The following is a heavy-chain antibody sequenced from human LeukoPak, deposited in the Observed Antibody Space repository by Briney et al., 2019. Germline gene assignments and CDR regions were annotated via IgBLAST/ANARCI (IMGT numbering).Heavy chain of an antibody. V-gene: IGHV3-23*01. J-gene: IGHJ3*02. D-gene: IGHD3-22*01. CDR2: ISGSGGST. CDR1: GFTFSSYA. CDR3: TNSPYYDSSHTDIKDAFDI. Sequence: AGGSLRLSCAASGFTFSSYAMSWVRQAPGKGLEWVSAISGSGGSTYYADSVKGRFTISRGNSKNTLYLQMNSLRAEDTAVYYCTNSPYYDSSHTDIKDAFDIWGQGTMVTVSS.